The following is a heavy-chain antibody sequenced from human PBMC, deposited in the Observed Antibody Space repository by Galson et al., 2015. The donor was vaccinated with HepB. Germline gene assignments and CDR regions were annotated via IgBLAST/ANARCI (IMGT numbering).Heavy chain of an antibody. J-gene: IGHJ5*02. D-gene: IGHD2/OR15-2a*01. CDR3: ARRGANCNGDNCYYEGGSDL. CDR1: GYNFKTYW. V-gene: IGHV5-51*01. Sequence: QSGAEVTKPGESLRISCPGSGYNFKTYWIAWVRQMPGKGLEWMGIVYPADSDTKYNPSFEGQTTISVDKSSSTAYLQWSSLRASDTAPYYCARRGANCNGDNCYYEGGSDLWGQGTLVVVSS. CDR2: VYPADSDT.